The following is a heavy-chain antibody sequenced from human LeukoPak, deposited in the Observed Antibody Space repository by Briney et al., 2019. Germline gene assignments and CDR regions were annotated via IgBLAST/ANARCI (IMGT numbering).Heavy chain of an antibody. CDR3: ARVVTGTSNFDY. J-gene: IGHJ4*02. Sequence: SETLSLTCTVSGGSISSYYWSWIRQPPGKGLEWIGYMYFGGSSNYNPSLKSRVTISVDTSKNQLSLNLNSVTAADTAVYYCARVVTGTSNFDYWGQGTLVTVSS. V-gene: IGHV4-59*01. CDR2: MYFGGSS. D-gene: IGHD1-20*01. CDR1: GGSISSYY.